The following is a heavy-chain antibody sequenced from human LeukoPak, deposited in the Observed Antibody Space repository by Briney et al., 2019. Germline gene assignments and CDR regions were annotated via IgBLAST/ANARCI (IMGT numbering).Heavy chain of an antibody. V-gene: IGHV4-59*08. Sequence: PLETLSLTCTVSGGSISSYYWSWIRQPPGKGLEWIGYIYYSGSTNYNPSLKSRVTISVDTSKNQFSLKLSSVTAADTAVYYCARVGYYGSGSYYRDYFEYWGQGTLVTVSS. CDR2: IYYSGST. CDR1: GGSISSYY. J-gene: IGHJ4*02. D-gene: IGHD3-10*01. CDR3: ARVGYYGSGSYYRDYFEY.